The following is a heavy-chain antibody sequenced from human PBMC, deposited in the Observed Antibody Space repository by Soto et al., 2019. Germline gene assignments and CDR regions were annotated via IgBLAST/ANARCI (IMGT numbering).Heavy chain of an antibody. J-gene: IGHJ5*02. CDR3: ARGGGWELPNWFDP. V-gene: IGHV3-30-3*01. Sequence: QVQLVESGGGVVQPGRSLRLSCAASGFTFSSYAMHWVRQAPGKGLEWVAVISYDGSNKYYADSVKGRFTISRDNSKNTLYLQMNSLRAEDTAVYYCARGGGWELPNWFDPWGQGTLVTVSS. CDR2: ISYDGSNK. CDR1: GFTFSSYA. D-gene: IGHD1-26*01.